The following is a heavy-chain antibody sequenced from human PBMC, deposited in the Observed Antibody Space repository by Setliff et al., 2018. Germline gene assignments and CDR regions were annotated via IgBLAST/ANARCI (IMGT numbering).Heavy chain of an antibody. D-gene: IGHD3-16*02. V-gene: IGHV4-39*07. CDR1: GGSFSSYY. Sequence: TSETLSLTCAVYGGSFSSYYWGWIRQPPGKGLEWIGSIDYSGTIFYNPSLKSRVTISVDTSKNQVSLKLSSVTAADTAVYYCARSGDYIWGSYRPYYFDHWGQGT. CDR2: IDYSGTI. CDR3: ARSGDYIWGSYRPYYFDH. J-gene: IGHJ4*02.